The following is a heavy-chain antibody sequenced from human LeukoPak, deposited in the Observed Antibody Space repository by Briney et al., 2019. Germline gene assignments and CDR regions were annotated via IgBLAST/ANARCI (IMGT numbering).Heavy chain of an antibody. D-gene: IGHD4-23*01. CDR2: INPNSGGT. CDR1: GYTFTDYY. CDR3: ARRDYGNNYYFDY. J-gene: IGHJ4*02. V-gene: IGHV1-2*02. Sequence: ASVKVSCKASGYTFTDYYMYWVRQAPGQGLEWMGWINPNSGGTNYAQKFQGRVTMTRDTSISTAYMELSGLSSDDTAVYYCARRDYGNNYYFDYWGQGTLVTASS.